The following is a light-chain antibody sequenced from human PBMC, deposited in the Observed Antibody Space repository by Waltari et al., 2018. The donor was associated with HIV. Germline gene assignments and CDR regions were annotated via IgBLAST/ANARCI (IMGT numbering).Light chain of an antibody. Sequence: QSVLTQPASVSGSPGQSITISCTGTNSDIGAYDSVSWYQQHPGKAPKLLIYEVTIRSPGISYRFFGSKSGNTASMTISGLQAEDEAHYYCSSYAATTTIVFGGGTRLTVL. CDR3: SSYAATTTIV. V-gene: IGLV2-14*01. J-gene: IGLJ3*02. CDR2: EVT. CDR1: NSDIGAYDS.